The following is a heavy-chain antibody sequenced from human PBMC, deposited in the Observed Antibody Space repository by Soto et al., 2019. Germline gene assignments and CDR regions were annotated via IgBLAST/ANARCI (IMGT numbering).Heavy chain of an antibody. V-gene: IGHV3-49*04. CDR3: TRDLAPPDWVLGYAYGMDV. CDR2: IRSKAYGGAT. J-gene: IGHJ6*02. CDR1: GFTFGDYA. Sequence: GGSLRLSCTGSGFTFGDYALTWVRQAPGKGLEWVGFIRSKAYGGATDYAASVKGRFTISRDDSKSIAYLQMSSLRAEDTAVYYCTRDLAPPDWVLGYAYGMDVWGQGTTVTVSS. D-gene: IGHD5-12*01.